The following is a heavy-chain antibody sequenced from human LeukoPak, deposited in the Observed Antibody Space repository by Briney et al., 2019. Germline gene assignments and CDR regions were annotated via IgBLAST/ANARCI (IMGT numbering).Heavy chain of an antibody. CDR2: INHSGST. CDR1: GGSFSGYY. CDR3: ARGQWSAVPFDY. Sequence: SETLSLTCAVYGGSFSGYYRSWIRQPPGKGLEWIGEINHSGSTNYNPSLKSRVTISVDTSKNQFSLKLSSVTAADTAVYYCARGQWSAVPFDYWGQGTLVTVSS. V-gene: IGHV4-34*01. J-gene: IGHJ4*02. D-gene: IGHD2-8*01.